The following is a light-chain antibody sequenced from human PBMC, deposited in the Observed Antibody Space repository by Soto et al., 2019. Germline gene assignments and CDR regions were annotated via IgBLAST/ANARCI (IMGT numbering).Light chain of an antibody. CDR2: RGS. CDR3: QDYGTSAPWT. Sequence: EVVLTQSPGTLSLSPGERATLSCRASQNIRGNELAWYQQKPGQAPRLLIYRGSSRATGIPDRFTGRGSGTEFTLTISRLEPEAFAVYYCQDYGTSAPWTFGQGTKVEIK. V-gene: IGKV3-20*01. J-gene: IGKJ1*01. CDR1: QNIRGNE.